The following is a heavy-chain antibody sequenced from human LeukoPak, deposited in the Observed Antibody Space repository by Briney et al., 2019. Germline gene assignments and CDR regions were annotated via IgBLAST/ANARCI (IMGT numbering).Heavy chain of an antibody. CDR2: IDYNGRTT. J-gene: IGHJ4*02. V-gene: IGHV3-74*01. CDR3: VREVGSFDD. D-gene: IGHD1-26*01. Sequence: GGSLRLSCAASGFTLSMYWMHWVRQVPGKGLVWASNIDYNGRTTHYADSVRGRFTISRDNAKNTVYLQMNNLRVEDTAVYFCVREVGSFDDWGQGILVTVSP. CDR1: GFTLSMYW.